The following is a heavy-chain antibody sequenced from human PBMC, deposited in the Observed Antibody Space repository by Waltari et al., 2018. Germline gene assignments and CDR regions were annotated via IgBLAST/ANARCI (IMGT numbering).Heavy chain of an antibody. V-gene: IGHV3-23*01. CDR3: ARVEGAAGLDI. J-gene: IGHJ3*02. CDR2: INSGGDST. Sequence: EVQVLESGGGLAQPGGSLRLSCAASGFTFSNYAMRWVRQAPGKGLECVSGINSGGDSTAYVDSVKGRFTISRDNSKNTLYLQMNSLRVEDTALYYCARVEGAAGLDIWGQGTMVTVSS. D-gene: IGHD3-16*01. CDR1: GFTFSNYA.